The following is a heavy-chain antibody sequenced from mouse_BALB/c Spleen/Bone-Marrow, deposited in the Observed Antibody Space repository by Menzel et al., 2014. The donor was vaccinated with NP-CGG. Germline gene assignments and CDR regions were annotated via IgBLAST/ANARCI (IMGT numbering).Heavy chain of an antibody. D-gene: IGHD2-10*01. CDR2: IWAGGST. J-gene: IGHJ2*01. Sequence: QVQLKESGPGLVAPSQSLSITCTVSGFSLTSYGVHWVRQPPGKGLEWLGIIWAGGSTNYNSALMSRLSISKDNSKSQVFLKMNSLQTDDTAMYFCAIAYFGNYNYYFDYWGQGTTPTVSS. V-gene: IGHV2-9*02. CDR3: AIAYFGNYNYYFDY. CDR1: GFSLTSYG.